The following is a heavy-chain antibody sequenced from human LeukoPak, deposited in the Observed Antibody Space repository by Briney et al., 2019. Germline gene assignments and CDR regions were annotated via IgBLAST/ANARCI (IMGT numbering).Heavy chain of an antibody. CDR3: TKELHVAVAVADYYYFYMDV. CDR2: INGGANNT. CDR1: GFAFSSFA. V-gene: IGHV3-23*01. D-gene: IGHD6-19*01. Sequence: GGYLRLSCAAYGFAFSSFAMGWVRQSPGKGLEWLSTINGGANNTFYSDSVKGRFTISRDNSKNTLYLHMDSLRPDDTATYYCTKELHVAVAVADYYYFYMDVWGRGTAVTVS. J-gene: IGHJ6*03.